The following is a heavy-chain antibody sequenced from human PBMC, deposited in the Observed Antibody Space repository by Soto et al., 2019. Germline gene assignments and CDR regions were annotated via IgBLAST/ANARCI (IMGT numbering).Heavy chain of an antibody. D-gene: IGHD1-1*01. V-gene: IGHV1-69*06. CDR1: GGTFSSYA. J-gene: IGHJ5*02. CDR3: ARLQSYISGNWFDP. CDR2: IIPIFGTA. Sequence: VASVKVSCKASGGTFSSYAISWVRQAPGQGLEWMGGIIPIFGTANYAQKFQGRVTITADKSTSTAYMELSSLRSEDTAVYYCARLQSYISGNWFDPWGQGTLVTVSS.